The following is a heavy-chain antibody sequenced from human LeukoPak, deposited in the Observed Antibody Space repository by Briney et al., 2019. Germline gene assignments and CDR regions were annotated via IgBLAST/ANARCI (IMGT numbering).Heavy chain of an antibody. CDR2: ISYDGSNK. J-gene: IGHJ4*02. Sequence: GGSLRLSCAASGFTFSYYGIHWVRQAPGKGLEWVAVISYDGSNKYYADSVKGRFTISRDNSKNTLYMQMNSLRAEDTAVYYCAKDRHRYGSQLLFDYWGQGTLVTVSS. CDR3: AKDRHRYGSQLLFDY. D-gene: IGHD3-10*01. V-gene: IGHV3-30*18. CDR1: GFTFSYYG.